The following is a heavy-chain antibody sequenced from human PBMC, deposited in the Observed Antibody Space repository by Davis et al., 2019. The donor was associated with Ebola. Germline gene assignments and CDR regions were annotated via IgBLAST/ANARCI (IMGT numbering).Heavy chain of an antibody. Sequence: SETLSLTCAASGDSISSNNWWSWVRQPPGKGLEWIGEIYHGGITTYNPSLKSRVTMSVDKSKNQFSLRLNSVTAADTAIYYCARDGYDVLTGDIHYFDYWGQGTLVTVSS. CDR1: GDSISSNNW. D-gene: IGHD3-9*01. CDR2: IYHGGIT. V-gene: IGHV4-4*02. CDR3: ARDGYDVLTGDIHYFDY. J-gene: IGHJ4*02.